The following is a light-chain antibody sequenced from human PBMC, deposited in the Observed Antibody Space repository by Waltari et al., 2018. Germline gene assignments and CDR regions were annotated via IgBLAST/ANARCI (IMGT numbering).Light chain of an antibody. CDR1: SLRRFY. V-gene: IGLV3-19*01. CDR3: HSRDTTSTRL. Sequence: SSELTQDPAVSVALGQTVRITCQGDSLRRFYASWYQQRPGQAPIIVLYGQNNRPSGIPDLFSGSTSGNTASLTITRAQAEDEGDYFCHSRDTTSTRLFGGGTRVTV. J-gene: IGLJ2*01. CDR2: GQN.